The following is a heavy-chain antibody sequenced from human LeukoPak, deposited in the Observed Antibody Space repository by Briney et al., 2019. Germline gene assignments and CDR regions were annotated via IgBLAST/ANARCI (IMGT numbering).Heavy chain of an antibody. CDR2: ISGNGGNT. Sequence: GGSLRLSCAASGFTFNSYAMRWVRQAPGKGLEWVSAISGNGGNTYYADSVKGRFTISRDNSKNTLYLQMNSLRAEDTAVYYCAAGRWFDAFDIWGQGTMVTVSS. J-gene: IGHJ3*02. V-gene: IGHV3-23*01. CDR3: AAGRWFDAFDI. D-gene: IGHD2-15*01. CDR1: GFTFNSYA.